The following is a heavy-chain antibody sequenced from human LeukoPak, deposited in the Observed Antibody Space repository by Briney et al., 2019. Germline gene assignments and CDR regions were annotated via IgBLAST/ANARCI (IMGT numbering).Heavy chain of an antibody. CDR3: AKDNYGGIYAS. Sequence: GGSLRLPCAASGFTFSGYGMSWVRQAPGKGLEWVAHISHFPGDPWYANSVKGRFIISRDNSKGTVYLQMNSLRPEDSALYYCAKDNYGGIYASWGQGTMVTVSA. CDR2: ISHFPGDP. V-gene: IGHV3-23*01. J-gene: IGHJ5*02. CDR1: GFTFSGYG. D-gene: IGHD3-16*01.